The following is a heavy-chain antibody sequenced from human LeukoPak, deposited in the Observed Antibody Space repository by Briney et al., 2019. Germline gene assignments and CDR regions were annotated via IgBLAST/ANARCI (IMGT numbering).Heavy chain of an antibody. CDR3: AKDRKRITIFGVVIISNPNSLDY. V-gene: IGHV3-23*01. D-gene: IGHD3-3*01. Sequence: KSGGSLRLSCAASGFTFSSYAMSWVRQAPGKGLEWVSAISGSGGSTYYADSVKGRFTISRDNSKNTLYLQMNSLRAEDTAVYYCAKDRKRITIFGVVIISNPNSLDYWGQGTLFIVSS. CDR2: ISGSGGST. J-gene: IGHJ4*02. CDR1: GFTFSSYA.